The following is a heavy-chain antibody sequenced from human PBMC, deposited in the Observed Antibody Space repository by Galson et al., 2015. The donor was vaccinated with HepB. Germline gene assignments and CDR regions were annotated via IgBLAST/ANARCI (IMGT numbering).Heavy chain of an antibody. Sequence: SLRLSCAASGFRFSDYWMSWVRQAPGKGPEWVANMKTEGFVIRYADSVRGRFTISGDNPKNSMYLQMDSLRVKDTAVYYCVRDRGFGVDDYWGQGTLVTVSS. CDR3: VRDRGFGVDDY. V-gene: IGHV3-7*03. J-gene: IGHJ4*02. CDR2: MKTEGFVI. D-gene: IGHD3-3*01. CDR1: GFRFSDYW.